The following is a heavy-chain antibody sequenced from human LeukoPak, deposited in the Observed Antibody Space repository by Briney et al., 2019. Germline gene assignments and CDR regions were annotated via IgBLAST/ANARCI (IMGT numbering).Heavy chain of an antibody. CDR2: IHHSGST. Sequence: PSQTLSLTCTVSGGSISSSHWWSWVRQPPGKGLEWIGEIHHSGSTNYNPSLKSRVTISVDKFKNQFSLKLSSVTAADAAVYYCASKLTAVAGYFDCWGQGTLDTVSS. D-gene: IGHD6-19*01. CDR3: ASKLTAVAGYFDC. CDR1: GGSISSSHW. V-gene: IGHV4-4*02. J-gene: IGHJ4*02.